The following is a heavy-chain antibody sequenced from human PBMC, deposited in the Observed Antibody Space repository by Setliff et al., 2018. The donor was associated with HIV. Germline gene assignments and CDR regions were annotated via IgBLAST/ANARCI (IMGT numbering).Heavy chain of an antibody. CDR2: INAGNGNT. J-gene: IGHJ4*02. V-gene: IGHV1-3*01. Sequence: ASVMVSCKASGYTFNSYAINWVRQAPGQRLEWMGWINAGNGNTKYSQKFQGRVTITRDTSASTAYMEVSSLTSEDTAVYYCAREGLLNGWLRLGFDYWGQGTLVTVSS. D-gene: IGHD5-12*01. CDR1: GYTFNSYA. CDR3: AREGLLNGWLRLGFDY.